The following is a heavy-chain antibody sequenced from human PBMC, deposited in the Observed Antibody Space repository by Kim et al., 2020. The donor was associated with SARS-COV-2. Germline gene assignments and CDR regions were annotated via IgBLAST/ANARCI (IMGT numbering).Heavy chain of an antibody. CDR1: GFTFSSYG. V-gene: IGHV3-30*18. Sequence: GGSLRLSCAASGFTFSSYGMHWVRQAPGKGLEWVAVISYDGSNKYYADSVKGRFTISRDNSKNTLYLQMNSLRAEDTAVYYCAKPPGLVVPAAHDVFDI. J-gene: IGHJ3*02. CDR3: AKPPGLVVPAAHDVFDI. D-gene: IGHD2-2*01. CDR2: ISYDGSNK.